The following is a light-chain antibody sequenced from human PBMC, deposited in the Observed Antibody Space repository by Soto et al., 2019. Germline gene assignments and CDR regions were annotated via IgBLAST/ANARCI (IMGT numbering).Light chain of an antibody. CDR1: ESVSSN. V-gene: IGKV3-15*01. CDR2: GAS. J-gene: IGKJ4*01. Sequence: EIGMTQSPATLSVSPGERATLSCRASESVSSNLAWYQQKPGQAPRLLIYGASTRATGIPARFSGSGSVTEFTLTISSLQSEDFALYYCQQYNNWLTFGGGTKVEIK. CDR3: QQYNNWLT.